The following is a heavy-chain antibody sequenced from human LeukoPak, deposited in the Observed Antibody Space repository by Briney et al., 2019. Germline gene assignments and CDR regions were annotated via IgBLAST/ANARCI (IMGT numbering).Heavy chain of an antibody. J-gene: IGHJ4*02. D-gene: IGHD3-22*01. V-gene: IGHV3-21*01. CDR2: ISSSSSYI. CDR1: GFTFSSYS. Sequence: GGSLRLSCAASGFTFSSYSMNWVRQAPGKGLEWVSSISSSSSYIYYADSVKGRFTISRDNAKNSLYLQMNSLRAEDTAVYYCARVGSRSGYDSIDYWGQGTLVTVSS. CDR3: ARVGSRSGYDSIDY.